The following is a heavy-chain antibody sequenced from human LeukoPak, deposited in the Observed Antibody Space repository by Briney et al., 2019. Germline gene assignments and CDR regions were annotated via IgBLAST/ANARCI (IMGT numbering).Heavy chain of an antibody. V-gene: IGHV4-30-4*08. D-gene: IGHD2-2*02. J-gene: IGHJ6*03. CDR1: GGSNY. CDR2: IYYSGST. CDR3: ARGRYCSSTSCYTVRGVGYYYYMDV. Sequence: PSETLSLTCTVSGGSNYWSWIRQPPGKGLEWIGYIYYSGSTYYNPSLKSRVTISVDTSKNQFSLKLSSVTAADTAVYYCARGRYCSSTSCYTVRGVGYYYYMDVWGKGTTVTVSS.